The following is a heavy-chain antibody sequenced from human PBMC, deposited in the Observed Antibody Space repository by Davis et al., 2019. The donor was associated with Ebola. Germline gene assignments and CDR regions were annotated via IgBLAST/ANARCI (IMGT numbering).Heavy chain of an antibody. D-gene: IGHD2-15*01. CDR1: GYTFTGYY. CDR3: ARDRTCSGGSCYGYFDL. Sequence: ASVKVSCKASGYTFTGYYMHWVRQAPGQGLEWMGWINPNSGGTNYAQKFQGRVTMTRDTSISTAYMELSRLRSDDTAVYYCARDRTCSGGSCYGYFDLWGRGTLVTVSS. CDR2: INPNSGGT. V-gene: IGHV1-2*02. J-gene: IGHJ2*01.